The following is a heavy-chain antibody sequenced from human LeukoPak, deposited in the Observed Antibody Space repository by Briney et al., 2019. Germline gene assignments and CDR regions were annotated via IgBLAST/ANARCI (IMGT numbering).Heavy chain of an antibody. CDR2: IYVNGST. D-gene: IGHD3-16*02. V-gene: IGHV4-39*01. CDR1: GVSISSRNSW. Sequence: SETLSLTCTVSGVSISSRNSWWDGIRQSPGKGLEWIGAIYVNGSTDYNSSLKSRVTLFIDTSRNQFSLRLTSVTATDTAVYFCVRRIVPGGGNWSDPWGEGTLVTVSS. CDR3: VRRIVPGGGNWSDP. J-gene: IGHJ5*02.